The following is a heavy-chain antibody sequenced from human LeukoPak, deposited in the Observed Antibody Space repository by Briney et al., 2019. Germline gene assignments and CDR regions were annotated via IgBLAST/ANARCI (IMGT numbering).Heavy chain of an antibody. J-gene: IGHJ4*02. CDR3: ARWNNDWEFDY. Sequence: GGSLRLSRAASGFTFSSSWMTWVRQASGKGLEWVAHIKEDGTEEYYVDSVKGRFTISRDNAKNSLYLQMNSLRAEDTAVYYCARWNNDWEFDYWGQGTLVTVSS. D-gene: IGHD1/OR15-1a*01. V-gene: IGHV3-7*05. CDR1: GFTFSSSW. CDR2: IKEDGTEE.